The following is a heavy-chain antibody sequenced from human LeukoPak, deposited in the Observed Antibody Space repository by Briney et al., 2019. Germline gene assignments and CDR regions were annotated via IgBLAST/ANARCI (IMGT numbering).Heavy chain of an antibody. CDR1: GITLSNYG. Sequence: PGGSLRLSCAVSGITLSNYGMSWVRQAPGKGLEWVAGISDSGGRTKYADSVKGRFTISRDNSKKTLYLQMNSLRAEDTAVYFFAKRGVVIRVILVGFHKEAYYFDSWGQGARVTVSS. CDR3: AKRGVVIRVILVGFHKEAYYFDS. CDR2: ISDSGGRT. V-gene: IGHV3-23*01. J-gene: IGHJ4*02. D-gene: IGHD3-22*01.